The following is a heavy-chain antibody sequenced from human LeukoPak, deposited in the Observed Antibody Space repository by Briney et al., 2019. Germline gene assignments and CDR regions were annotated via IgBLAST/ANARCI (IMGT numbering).Heavy chain of an antibody. CDR3: ANPRHQPGY. J-gene: IGHJ4*02. CDR2: ISGSGGST. Sequence: GGSLRLSCAASGFTFSSYEMNWVRQAPGKGLEWVSAISGSGGSTYYADSVKGRFTISRDNSKNTLYLQMNSLRAEDTAVYYCANPRHQPGYWGQGTLVTVSS. CDR1: GFTFSSYE. D-gene: IGHD1-14*01. V-gene: IGHV3-23*01.